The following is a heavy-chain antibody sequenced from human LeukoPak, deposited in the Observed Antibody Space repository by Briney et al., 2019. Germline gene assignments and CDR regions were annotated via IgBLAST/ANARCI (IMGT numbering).Heavy chain of an antibody. J-gene: IGHJ5*02. CDR3: ARHWAPGGNWFDP. CDR1: GGSISSSSYY. CDR2: AYYSGTT. D-gene: IGHD3-16*01. Sequence: SETLSLTCTVSGGSISSSSYYWGWIRQPPGKGLEWIASAYYSGTTYYNPSLKSRVTLSVDTSKNQFSLKLTSVTAADTAVYYCARHWAPGGNWFDPWAREPWSPSPQ. V-gene: IGHV4-39*01.